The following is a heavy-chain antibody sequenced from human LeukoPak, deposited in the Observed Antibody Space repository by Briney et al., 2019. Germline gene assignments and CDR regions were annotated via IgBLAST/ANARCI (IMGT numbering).Heavy chain of an antibody. CDR2: INPNSGGT. D-gene: IGHD3-16*01. J-gene: IGHJ4*02. CDR1: GYTITAYY. V-gene: IGHV1-2*02. CDR3: ARDLPYRVKVGDEY. Sequence: ASVTVSCKASGYTITAYYIHWVRQALGQGLEWMGWINPNSGGTKYAQRFQGRLTMMRDTSINTAYLELNNLQFDDTAVYYCARDLPYRVKVGDEYWGQGTLVTVSS.